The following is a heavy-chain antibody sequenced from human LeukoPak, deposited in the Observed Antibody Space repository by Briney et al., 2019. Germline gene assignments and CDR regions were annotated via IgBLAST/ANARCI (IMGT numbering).Heavy chain of an antibody. CDR3: ARERYGDYVFDY. Sequence: PGGSLRLSCAASGFTFNLYWKHWVRQAPGKGLEWLSRISDDGTTTNYADSVKGRFTISRDNAKNTLYLQMNSLRAEDTAVYYCARERYGDYVFDYWGQGTLVTVSS. J-gene: IGHJ4*02. CDR2: ISDDGTTT. V-gene: IGHV3-74*01. D-gene: IGHD4-17*01. CDR1: GFTFNLYW.